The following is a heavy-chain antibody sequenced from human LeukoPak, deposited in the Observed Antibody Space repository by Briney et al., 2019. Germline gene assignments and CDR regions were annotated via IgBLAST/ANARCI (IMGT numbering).Heavy chain of an antibody. V-gene: IGHV1-69*04. CDR2: IIPILGIA. Sequence: ASVKVSCKASGGTFSSYAISWVRQAPGQGLEWMGRIIPILGIANYAQKFQDRVTITADKSTSTTYMELSSLRSEDTAVYYCARVRLGAPDDYWGQGTLVTVSS. J-gene: IGHJ4*02. CDR1: GGTFSSYA. D-gene: IGHD1-26*01. CDR3: ARVRLGAPDDY.